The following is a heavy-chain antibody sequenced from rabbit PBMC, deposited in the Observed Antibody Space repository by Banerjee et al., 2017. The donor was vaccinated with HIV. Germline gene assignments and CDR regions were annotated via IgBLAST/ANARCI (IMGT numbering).Heavy chain of an antibody. CDR2: IGTVKGKS. V-gene: IGHV1S45*01. CDR3: ARDADGGNSYGDLNL. J-gene: IGHJ4*01. Sequence: QEQLEESGGGLVQPEGSLTLTCTASGFSFSSSYYMCWVLQAPGKGLEWIGCIGTVKGKSYYASWAKGRFTISKTSSTTVTLQMTSLTAADTATYFCARDADGGNSYGDLNLWGQGTLVTVS. CDR1: GFSFSSSYY. D-gene: IGHD8-1*01.